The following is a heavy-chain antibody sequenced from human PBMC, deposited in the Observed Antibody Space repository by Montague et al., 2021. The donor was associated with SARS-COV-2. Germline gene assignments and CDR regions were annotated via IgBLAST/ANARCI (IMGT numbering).Heavy chain of an antibody. CDR3: ARLKYTTSGGNWLDP. CDR2: IKEDGSDK. CDR1: GFTFSSYW. Sequence: SLRLSCAASGFTFSSYWMTWVRQAPGKGLEWVANIKEDGSDKYYVDSVKGRFTISRDNAKNSLYLRMNSLRAEDTAMYYCARLKYTTSGGNWLDPWGQGTLVTVSS. D-gene: IGHD2-2*01. V-gene: IGHV3-7*01. J-gene: IGHJ5*02.